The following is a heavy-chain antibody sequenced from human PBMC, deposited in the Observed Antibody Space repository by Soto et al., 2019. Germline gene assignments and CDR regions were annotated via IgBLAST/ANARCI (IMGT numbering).Heavy chain of an antibody. CDR3: SRSLFLASTDTEPFDY. V-gene: IGHV3-23*01. CDR1: RFPFSRYA. J-gene: IGHJ4*02. D-gene: IGHD3-3*02. CDR2: ISGGGNEA. Sequence: EVQLLESGGGLVQPGGSLVLSCAASRFPFSRYAMSWVRQAPGKGLEWVSSISGGGNEAYYADSVKGRFTISRDNTQNTLYLQMSSLRADDTAVYYCSRSLFLASTDTEPFDYWGQGALVTVSS.